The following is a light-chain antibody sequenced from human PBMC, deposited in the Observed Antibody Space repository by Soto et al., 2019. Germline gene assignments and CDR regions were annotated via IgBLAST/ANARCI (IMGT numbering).Light chain of an antibody. V-gene: IGKV1-5*03. Sequence: DIQMTQSPSTLSASVVNRVTITCLARKSISSWLAWYQQKPGKAPKLLIYKASSLESGVPSRFSGSGSGTEFTLTISSLQPDDFATYYCQQYNSYPFTFCPGTKVDIK. CDR1: KSISSW. CDR2: KAS. J-gene: IGKJ3*01. CDR3: QQYNSYPFT.